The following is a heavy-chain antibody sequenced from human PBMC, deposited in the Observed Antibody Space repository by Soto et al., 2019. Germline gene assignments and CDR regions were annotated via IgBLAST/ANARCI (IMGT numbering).Heavy chain of an antibody. CDR2: INADNGNT. J-gene: IGHJ6*02. D-gene: IGHD7-27*01. CDR3: ARDWGNYYYGMDX. Sequence: ASVKVSCKASGYTFTSYAIHWVRQAPGQRLEWMGWINADNGNTKYSQKFQGRVTITRDTSASTAHMEVSSLRSEDTAVYYCARDWGNYYYGMDXSGQGTTVTVSS. V-gene: IGHV1-3*01. CDR1: GYTFTSYA.